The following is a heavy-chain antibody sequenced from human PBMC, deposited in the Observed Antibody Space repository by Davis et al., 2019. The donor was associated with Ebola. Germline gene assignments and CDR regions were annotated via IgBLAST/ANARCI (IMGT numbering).Heavy chain of an antibody. J-gene: IGHJ4*02. CDR2: INHSGST. V-gene: IGHV4-34*01. CDR3: ARLSVVLDY. Sequence: SETLSLTCTVSGGSISSYYWSWIRQPPGKGLEWIGEINHSGSTNYNPSLKSRVTISVDTSKNQFSLKLSSVTAADTAVYYCARLSVVLDYWGQGTLVTVSS. D-gene: IGHD3-22*01. CDR1: GGSISSYY.